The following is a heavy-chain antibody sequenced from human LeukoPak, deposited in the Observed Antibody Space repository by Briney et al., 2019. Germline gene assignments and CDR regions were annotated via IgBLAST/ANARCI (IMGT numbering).Heavy chain of an antibody. CDR1: GYTFTGYY. CDR3: ARDGSVTRYCSSTSFYLGY. D-gene: IGHD2-2*01. J-gene: IGHJ4*02. Sequence: ASVKVSCKASGYTFTGYYMHWVRQAPGQGLEWMGWINPNSGGTNYAQKFQGRVTMTRDTSISTAYMELSRLRSDDAAVYYCARDGSVTRYCSSTSFYLGYWGQGTLVTVSS. CDR2: INPNSGGT. V-gene: IGHV1-2*02.